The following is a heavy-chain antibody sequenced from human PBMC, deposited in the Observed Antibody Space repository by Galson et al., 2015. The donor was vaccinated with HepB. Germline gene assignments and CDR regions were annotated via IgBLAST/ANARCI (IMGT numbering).Heavy chain of an antibody. CDR2: TYYRSKWYN. V-gene: IGHV6-1*01. CDR1: GDSVSSNSAA. Sequence: CAISGDSVSSNSAAWNWIRQSPSRGLEWLGRTYYRSKWYNDYAVSVKSRITINPDTSKNQFSLQLNSVTPEDTAVYYCARVSQRNSGYVRLGFDPWGQGTLVTVSS. CDR3: ARVSQRNSGYVRLGFDP. D-gene: IGHD5-12*01. J-gene: IGHJ5*02.